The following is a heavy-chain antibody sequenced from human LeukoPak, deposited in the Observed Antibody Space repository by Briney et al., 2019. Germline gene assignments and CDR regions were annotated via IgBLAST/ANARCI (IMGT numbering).Heavy chain of an antibody. CDR3: AIEGYCSGGTCYTNWFDT. V-gene: IGHV3-48*02. D-gene: IGHD2-15*01. Sequence: PGGSLRLSCAASGFTFSSYSMNWVRQAPGKGLEWVSYISSSGSTKYYADSVKGRFTISRDNAQNSLYLQMNSLRDEDTAVYYCAIEGYCSGGTCYTNWFDTWGQGTLATVSS. CDR2: ISSSGSTK. J-gene: IGHJ5*02. CDR1: GFTFSSYS.